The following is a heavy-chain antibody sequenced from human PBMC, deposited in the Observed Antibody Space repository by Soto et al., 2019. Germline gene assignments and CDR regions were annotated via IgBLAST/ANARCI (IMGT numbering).Heavy chain of an antibody. V-gene: IGHV4-31*03. Sequence: KPSETLSLTCTVSGGSISSGGYYWSWIRQHPGKGLEWIGYIYYSGSTYYNPSLKSRVTISVDTSKNQFSLKLSSVTAADTAVYNGGRESGGYYYDSSGYFDYWGQGTLVTVSS. D-gene: IGHD3-22*01. CDR1: GGSISSGGYY. CDR2: IYYSGST. CDR3: GRESGGYYYDSSGYFDY. J-gene: IGHJ4*02.